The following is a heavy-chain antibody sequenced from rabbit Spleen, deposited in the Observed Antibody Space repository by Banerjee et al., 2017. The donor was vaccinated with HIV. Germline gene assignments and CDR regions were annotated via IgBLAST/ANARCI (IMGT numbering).Heavy chain of an antibody. CDR2: IDTRSVNT. D-gene: IGHD1-1*01. Sequence: QSLEESGGDLVKPGASLTLTCKASGFDLSGSYYMCWVRQAPGKGLELIACIDTRSVNTADATWAKGRFTISKTSSTTVTLQMTSLTAADTATYFCARDTSSSFSSYGMDLWGQGTLVTVS. CDR3: ARDTSSSFSSYGMDL. CDR1: GFDLSGSYY. J-gene: IGHJ6*01. V-gene: IGHV1S40*01.